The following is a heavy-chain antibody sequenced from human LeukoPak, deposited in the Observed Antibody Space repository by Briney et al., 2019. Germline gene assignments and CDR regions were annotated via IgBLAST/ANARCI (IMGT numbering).Heavy chain of an antibody. J-gene: IGHJ4*02. D-gene: IGHD6-19*01. Sequence: GGSLRLSCAASGFSVSGKFMSWVRQAPGKGLEWVSIIHYDGKIRYAGSVGGRFTIYRDDSENTLFLQMNSLRVDDTAVYYCVKNDGWFHLAQWGQGTLVTVSS. V-gene: IGHV3-53*01. CDR1: GFSVSGKF. CDR2: IHYDGKI. CDR3: VKNDGWFHLAQ.